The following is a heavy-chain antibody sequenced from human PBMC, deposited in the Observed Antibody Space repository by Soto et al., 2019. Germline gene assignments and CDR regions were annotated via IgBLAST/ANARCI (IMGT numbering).Heavy chain of an antibody. CDR3: ARDLSWGSNWYYYMDV. J-gene: IGHJ6*03. Sequence: EVQLVESGGGLVQPGGTLRRSCATSGFILSDCAMNWVRQAPGKGLEWVSYISSSSSVIDYADSVKGRFTVSRDNARNSLYLQTNSLRAEDTAVYYCARDLSWGSNWYYYMDVWGKGTTVTVSS. CDR2: ISSSSSVI. CDR1: GFILSDCA. V-gene: IGHV3-48*01. D-gene: IGHD7-27*01.